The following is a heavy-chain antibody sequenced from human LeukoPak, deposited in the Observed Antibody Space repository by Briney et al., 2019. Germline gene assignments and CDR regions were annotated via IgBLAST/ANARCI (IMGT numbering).Heavy chain of an antibody. CDR1: GYSFTSYY. V-gene: IGHV1-46*01. Sequence: ASVKVSCKASGYSFTSYYLHWVRQAPGQGLEWMGIINPSGGSTSYAQKFQGRVTMTRDMSTSTVYMDLSSLRSEDTAVYYCARGVEDGYGYYYHYMDVWGKGTTVTISS. D-gene: IGHD5-24*01. CDR3: ARGVEDGYGYYYHYMDV. J-gene: IGHJ6*03. CDR2: INPSGGST.